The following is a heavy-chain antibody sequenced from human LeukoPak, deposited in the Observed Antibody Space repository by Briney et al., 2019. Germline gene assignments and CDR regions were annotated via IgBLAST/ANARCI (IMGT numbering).Heavy chain of an antibody. CDR2: IYYSGST. CDR3: ASIAFYDSSGDVDY. Sequence: SETLSLTCTVSGRSISSSSSYWGWVRQPPGKGLEWFVSIYYSGSTYYHPSLKSRVTIPVDTSKNQFSLELSSVTAADTAVYYCASIAFYDSSGDVDYWGQGTLVTVSS. CDR1: GRSISSSSSY. V-gene: IGHV4-39*01. D-gene: IGHD3-22*01. J-gene: IGHJ4*02.